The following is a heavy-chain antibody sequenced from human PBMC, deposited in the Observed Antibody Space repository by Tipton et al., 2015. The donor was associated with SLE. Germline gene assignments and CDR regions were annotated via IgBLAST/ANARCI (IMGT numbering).Heavy chain of an antibody. Sequence: SLRLSCAASGFTFSSYALHWVRQAPGKGLEWVSSISSSSSYIYYADSVKGRFTISRDNAKNSLYLQMNSLRAEDTAVYCCAREDYGDFDYWGQGTLVTVSS. J-gene: IGHJ4*02. CDR3: AREDYGDFDY. V-gene: IGHV3-21*01. CDR2: ISSSSSYI. CDR1: GFTFSSYA. D-gene: IGHD4/OR15-4a*01.